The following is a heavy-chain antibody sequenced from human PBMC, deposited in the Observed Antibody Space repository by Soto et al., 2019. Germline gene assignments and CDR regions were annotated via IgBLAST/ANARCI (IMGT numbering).Heavy chain of an antibody. V-gene: IGHV3-23*01. D-gene: IGHD6-19*01. CDR2: IDYSGGTT. Sequence: GGSLRLSCAASGFTFSSYAMGWVLQAPGKGLEWVSVIDYSGGTTYYADSVKGRFTISRDNSKSTLYLQMNSLRPEDTAVYYCAKDATRTSGWYHFDNWGQGALVTVSS. CDR1: GFTFSSYA. J-gene: IGHJ4*02. CDR3: AKDATRTSGWYHFDN.